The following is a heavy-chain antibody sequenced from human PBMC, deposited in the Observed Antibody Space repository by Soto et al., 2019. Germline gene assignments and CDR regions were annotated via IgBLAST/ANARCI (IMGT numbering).Heavy chain of an antibody. V-gene: IGHV3-15*01. J-gene: IGHJ4*02. CDR2: IKSKTDGGTT. CDR3: TTDRYYYDSSGSHY. D-gene: IGHD3-22*01. Sequence: GGSLRLSCAASGFTFGNAWMSWVRQAPGKGLEWVGRIKSKTDGGTTDYAAPVKGRFTISRDDSKNTLYLQMNSLKTEDTAVYYCTTDRYYYDSSGSHYWGQGTLVTVSS. CDR1: GFTFGNAW.